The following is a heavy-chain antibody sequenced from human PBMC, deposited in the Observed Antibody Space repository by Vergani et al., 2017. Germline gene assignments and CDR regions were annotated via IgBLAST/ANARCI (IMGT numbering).Heavy chain of an antibody. CDR2: IFSNDEK. J-gene: IGHJ5*02. CDR1: GFSLSNARMG. Sequence: QVTLKESGPVLVKPTETLTLTCTVSGFSLSNARMGVSWIRQPPGKALEWLAHIFSNDEKSYSTSLKSRLTISKDTSKSQVVLTMTNIDPVDTATYYCARMTSSSWYPYPNWFDPWGQGTLVTVSS. CDR3: ARMTSSSWYPYPNWFDP. V-gene: IGHV2-26*01. D-gene: IGHD6-13*01.